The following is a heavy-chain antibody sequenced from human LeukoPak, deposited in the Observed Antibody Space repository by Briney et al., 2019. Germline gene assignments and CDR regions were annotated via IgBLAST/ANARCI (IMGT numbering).Heavy chain of an antibody. CDR1: GFTFSSYG. CDR3: AKGSSGWYNYDY. Sequence: GGSLRLSCAASGFTFSSYGMHWVRQAPGKGLEWVAVISYDGSNKYYADSVKGRFTISRHNSKNTLYLQMNSLRAEDTAVYYCAKGSSGWYNYDYWGQGTLVTVSS. V-gene: IGHV3-30*18. J-gene: IGHJ4*02. D-gene: IGHD6-19*01. CDR2: ISYDGSNK.